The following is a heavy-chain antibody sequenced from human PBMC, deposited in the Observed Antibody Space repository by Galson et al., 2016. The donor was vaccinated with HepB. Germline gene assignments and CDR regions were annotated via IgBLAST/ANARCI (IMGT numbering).Heavy chain of an antibody. Sequence: SLRLSCAASGFTFSSYNMNWVRQAPGKGLEWVSYFSSSTGNILYPDSVKGRFTISRDNAKNSLYLQMNSLRAEDTAVYYCARAFSRESGFDYWGQGTLVTVSS. D-gene: IGHD3-10*01. CDR1: GFTFSSYN. V-gene: IGHV3-48*04. J-gene: IGHJ4*02. CDR3: ARAFSRESGFDY. CDR2: FSSSTGNI.